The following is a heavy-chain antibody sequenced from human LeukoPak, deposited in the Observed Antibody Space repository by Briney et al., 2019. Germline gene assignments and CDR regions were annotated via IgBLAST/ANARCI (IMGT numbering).Heavy chain of an antibody. Sequence: EASVKVSCKASGYTFTSYATNWVRQAPGQGLEWMGWINTNTGNPTYAQGFTGRFVFSLDTSVSTAYLQISSLKAEDTAVYYCARGSGGRVNYYGMDVWGQGTTVTVSS. J-gene: IGHJ6*02. D-gene: IGHD2-15*01. CDR1: GYTFTSYA. CDR3: ARGSGGRVNYYGMDV. V-gene: IGHV7-4-1*02. CDR2: INTNTGNP.